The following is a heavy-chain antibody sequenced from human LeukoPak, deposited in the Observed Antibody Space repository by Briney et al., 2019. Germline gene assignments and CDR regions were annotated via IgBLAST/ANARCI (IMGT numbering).Heavy chain of an antibody. CDR1: GVTFSSDE. CDR2: ISSSGSTI. Sequence: PGGSLRLSCAASGVTFSSDERNWGRQGPGEGVGWVSYISSSGSTIYYAVSVKGRFTISRDNAKNSLYLQMNSLRAEDTAVYYCAELGITMIGGVWGKGTTVTISS. J-gene: IGHJ6*04. CDR3: AELGITMIGGV. D-gene: IGHD3-10*02. V-gene: IGHV3-48*03.